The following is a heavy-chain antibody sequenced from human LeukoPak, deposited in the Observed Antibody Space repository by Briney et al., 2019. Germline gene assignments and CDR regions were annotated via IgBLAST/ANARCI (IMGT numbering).Heavy chain of an antibody. Sequence: GGSLRLSCAASGFIFSGYAMHWVRQAPGKGLEWVAVISYDGSNKYYADSVKGRFTISRDNSKNTLYLQMNSLRAEDTAVYYCARDREYGLFDYWGQGTLVTVSS. CDR1: GFIFSGYA. V-gene: IGHV3-30*04. CDR2: ISYDGSNK. J-gene: IGHJ4*02. CDR3: ARDREYGLFDY. D-gene: IGHD2-2*01.